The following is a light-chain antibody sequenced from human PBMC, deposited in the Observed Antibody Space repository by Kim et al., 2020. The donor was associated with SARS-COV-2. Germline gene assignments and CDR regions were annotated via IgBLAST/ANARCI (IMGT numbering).Light chain of an antibody. CDR2: AAS. Sequence: GDRVTITCRASQAIRNELGWYQQKPGKAPKVLIYAASTLQSGVSSRFSGSGSGTDFTLTISSLQPEDFATYYCLQDSRYPRTFGQGTKV. CDR1: QAIRNE. CDR3: LQDSRYPRT. J-gene: IGKJ1*01. V-gene: IGKV1-6*01.